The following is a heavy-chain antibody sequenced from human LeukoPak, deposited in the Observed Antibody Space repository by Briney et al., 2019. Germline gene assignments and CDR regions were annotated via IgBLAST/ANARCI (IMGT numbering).Heavy chain of an antibody. D-gene: IGHD6-6*01. Sequence: SVKVSCKASGGTFSSYAISWVRQAPGQGLEWMGRIIPILGIANYAQKFQGRVTITADKSTSTAYMELSSLRSEDTAVYYCARGWIAARPDYYYYMDVWGKGTTVTVSS. CDR1: GGTFSSYA. CDR3: ARGWIAARPDYYYYMDV. J-gene: IGHJ6*03. CDR2: IIPILGIA. V-gene: IGHV1-69*04.